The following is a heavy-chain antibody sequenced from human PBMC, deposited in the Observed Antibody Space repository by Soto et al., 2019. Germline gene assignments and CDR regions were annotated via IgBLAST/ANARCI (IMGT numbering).Heavy chain of an antibody. V-gene: IGHV3-11*05. J-gene: IGHJ4*02. Sequence: QVQLVESGGGLVKPGGSLRLSCAASGFTFSDYYMTWFRQAPGKGLEWLSCISTTGSYTNYADSVEGRFTLSRDNAENSLYLQMDSLRGEDKAVYYCARIVGARLNDYWGQGTLVTVS. CDR2: ISTTGSYT. CDR1: GFTFSDYY. D-gene: IGHD1-26*01. CDR3: ARIVGARLNDY.